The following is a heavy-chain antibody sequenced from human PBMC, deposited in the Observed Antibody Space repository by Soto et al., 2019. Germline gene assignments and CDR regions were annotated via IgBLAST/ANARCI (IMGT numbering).Heavy chain of an antibody. CDR3: WGQGVVVAADDY. J-gene: IGHJ4*02. V-gene: IGHV4-30-4*01. CDR1: GGSISSGDYY. Sequence: QVQLQESGPGLVKPSQTLSLTCTVSGGSISSGDYYWSWIRKPPGKGLEWIGYIYYSGSTYCNPSLKSRVTISVDTSKNQFSLKLSSVTAADTAVYYCWGQGVVVAADDYWGQGTLVTVSS. CDR2: IYYSGST. D-gene: IGHD2-15*01.